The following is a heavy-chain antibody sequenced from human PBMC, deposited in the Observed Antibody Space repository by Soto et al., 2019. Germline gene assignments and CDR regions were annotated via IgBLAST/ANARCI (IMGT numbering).Heavy chain of an antibody. CDR3: ARVKLAGRGSFHY. D-gene: IGHD3-3*02. CDR2: VYNAGNT. V-gene: IGHV4-59*08. CDR1: GGSINDYY. J-gene: IGHJ4*02. Sequence: SETLSLTCTVSGGSINDYYWTWVRQTPGKGLEWIGYVYNAGNTNYNPSLKSRVTISLDTSKNQFSLKLTSVTAADTAMYYCARVKLAGRGSFHYWGQGTLVTVSS.